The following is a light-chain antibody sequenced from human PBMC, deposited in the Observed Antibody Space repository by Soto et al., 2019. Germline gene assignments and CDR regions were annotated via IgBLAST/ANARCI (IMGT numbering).Light chain of an antibody. CDR3: QQSHSSPYT. Sequence: DIQMTQSPSSLSASVGDRVTITCRASQTISTYLNWYQLRPGQAPKLLIYAAATLQGGVPSRFSGGGSGTDFTLTVNSLQPEDFAKYYCQQSHSSPYTFGQGTKLEIK. V-gene: IGKV1-39*01. J-gene: IGKJ2*01. CDR2: AAA. CDR1: QTISTY.